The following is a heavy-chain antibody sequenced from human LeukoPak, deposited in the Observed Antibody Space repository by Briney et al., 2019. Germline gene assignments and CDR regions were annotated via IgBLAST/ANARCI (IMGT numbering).Heavy chain of an antibody. CDR2: IIPIFGTA. CDR3: ARVGRPRYYYYGMDV. V-gene: IGHV1-69*13. CDR1: GGTFSIYA. Sequence: ASVKVSCKASGGTFSIYAISWVRQAPGQGLEWMGGIIPIFGTANYAQKFQGRVTITADESTSTAYMELSSLRSEDTAVYYCARVGRPRYYYYGMDVWGQGTTVTVSS. J-gene: IGHJ6*02.